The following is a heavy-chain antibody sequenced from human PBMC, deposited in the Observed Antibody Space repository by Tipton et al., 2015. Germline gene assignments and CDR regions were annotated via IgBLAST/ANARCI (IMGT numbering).Heavy chain of an antibody. V-gene: IGHV1-2*02. J-gene: IGHJ4*02. Sequence: QSGAEVKQPGASVKVSCQTSGYTFTGHRLHWVRQAPGQGLEWMGCMDPSSGATSYAQKFHGRVTMTSDTSISTAYLELSTLGSDDTAVYYCARTWLQVFTPDFDYWGQGTLVTVSS. D-gene: IGHD6-19*01. CDR1: GYTFTGHR. CDR3: ARTWLQVFTPDFDY. CDR2: MDPSSGAT.